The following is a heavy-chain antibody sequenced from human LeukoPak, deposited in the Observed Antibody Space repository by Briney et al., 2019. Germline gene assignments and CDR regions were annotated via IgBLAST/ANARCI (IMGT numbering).Heavy chain of an antibody. D-gene: IGHD1-26*01. Sequence: GGSLRLSCVVSGFSFSSYGMHWVRQAPGKGLEWVAVIWYDGSNKYYADSVKGRFTISRDNSKNTLYLQMNSLRAEDTAVYYCARVSEVGATPGRFDPWGQGTLVTVSS. CDR2: IWYDGSNK. CDR3: ARVSEVGATPGRFDP. J-gene: IGHJ5*02. V-gene: IGHV3-33*08. CDR1: GFSFSSYG.